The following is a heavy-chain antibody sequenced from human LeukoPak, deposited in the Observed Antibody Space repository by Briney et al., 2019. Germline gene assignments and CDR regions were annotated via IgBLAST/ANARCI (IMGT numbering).Heavy chain of an antibody. Sequence: PGGSLRLSCAASGFTFSDYYMSWIRQAPGKGLEWVSYISSSGSTIYYADSVKGRFTISRDNAKNSLYLQMNSLRPEDTALYYCAKDAGGSGRNWFDPWGQGTLVTVSS. J-gene: IGHJ5*02. CDR2: ISSSGSTI. D-gene: IGHD3-10*01. V-gene: IGHV3-11*01. CDR3: AKDAGGSGRNWFDP. CDR1: GFTFSDYY.